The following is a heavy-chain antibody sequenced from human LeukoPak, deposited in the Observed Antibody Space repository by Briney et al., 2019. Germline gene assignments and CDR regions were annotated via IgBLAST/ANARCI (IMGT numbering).Heavy chain of an antibody. CDR3: ARERSGNYYVTDFDI. D-gene: IGHD1-26*01. CDR2: IYYSGST. V-gene: IGHV4-31*03. CDR1: GGSISSGGYY. Sequence: MSSQTLSLTCTVSGGSISSGGYYWSWIRQHPGKGLEWIGYIYYSGSTYYNPSLKSRVTISVDTSKNQFSLKLSSVTAADTAVYYCARERSGNYYVTDFDIWGQGTMVTVSS. J-gene: IGHJ3*02.